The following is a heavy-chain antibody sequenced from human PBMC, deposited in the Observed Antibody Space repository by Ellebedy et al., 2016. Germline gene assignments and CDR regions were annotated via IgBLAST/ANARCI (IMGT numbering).Heavy chain of an antibody. Sequence: ASVKVSCXASGYTFTSYAMHWVRQAPGQRLEWMGWINAGNGNTKYSQKFQGRVTITRDTSASTAYMELSSLRSEDTAVYYCARDPARVLKYRGPALSSDYWGQGTLVTVSS. CDR1: GYTFTSYA. CDR3: ARDPARVLKYRGPALSSDY. J-gene: IGHJ4*02. D-gene: IGHD5-12*01. CDR2: INAGNGNT. V-gene: IGHV1-3*01.